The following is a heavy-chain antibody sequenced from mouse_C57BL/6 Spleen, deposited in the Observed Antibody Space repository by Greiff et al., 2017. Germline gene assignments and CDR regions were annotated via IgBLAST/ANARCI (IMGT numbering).Heavy chain of an antibody. V-gene: IGHV3-6*01. CDR1: GYSITSGYY. D-gene: IGHD4-1*01. CDR3: ARPGTGFAY. Sequence: EVQVVESGPGLVKPSQSLSLTCSVTGYSITSGYYWNWIRQFPGNKLEWMGYISYDGSNNYNPSLKNRISITRDTSKNQFFLKLNSVTTEDTATYYCARPGTGFAYWGQGTLVTVSA. J-gene: IGHJ3*01. CDR2: ISYDGSN.